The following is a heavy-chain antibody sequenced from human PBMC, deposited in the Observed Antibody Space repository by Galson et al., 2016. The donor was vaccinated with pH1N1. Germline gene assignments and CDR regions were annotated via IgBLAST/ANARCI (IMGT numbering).Heavy chain of an antibody. Sequence: SGAEVKKPGESLKISCKASGYRFTNYRIAWVRQVPGKGLEWVGVVNPGGSTIRYSPPFQGQVTISSDKSINTAYLQWVSLKASDTATYYCARQYDFGDYRGNAFDIWGLGTMVIVSS. J-gene: IGHJ3*02. D-gene: IGHD4-17*01. V-gene: IGHV5-51*03. CDR1: GYRFTNYR. CDR2: VNPGGSTI. CDR3: ARQYDFGDYRGNAFDI.